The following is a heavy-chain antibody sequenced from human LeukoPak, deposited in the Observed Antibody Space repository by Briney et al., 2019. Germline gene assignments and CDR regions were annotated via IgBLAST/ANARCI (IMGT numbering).Heavy chain of an antibody. D-gene: IGHD5-18*01. V-gene: IGHV3-21*04. J-gene: IGHJ4*02. Sequence: GGSLRLSCAASGFTFSSYSMNWVRQAPGKGLEWVSSISSSSSYIYYADSVKGRFTISRDNAKNSLYLQMNSLRAEDTAVYYCASGPPTGYSYVYWGQGTLVTISS. CDR2: ISSSSSYI. CDR3: ASGPPTGYSYVY. CDR1: GFTFSSYS.